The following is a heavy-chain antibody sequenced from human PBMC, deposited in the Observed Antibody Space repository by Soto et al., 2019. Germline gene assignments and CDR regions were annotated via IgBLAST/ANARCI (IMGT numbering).Heavy chain of an antibody. CDR1: GGTFSSYA. D-gene: IGHD6-13*01. CDR3: AFSPGIAAAGTRAFDI. V-gene: IGHV1-69*13. CDR2: IIPIFGAA. J-gene: IGHJ3*02. Sequence: GAAVKVSCKASGGTFSSYAISWVRQAPGQGLEWMGGIIPIFGAATYAQKFQGRVTITADESTSTAYMELSSLRSEDTAVYYCAFSPGIAAAGTRAFDIWGQGTMVTVSS.